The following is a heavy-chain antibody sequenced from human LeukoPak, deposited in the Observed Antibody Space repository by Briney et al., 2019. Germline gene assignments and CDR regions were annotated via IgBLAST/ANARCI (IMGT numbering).Heavy chain of an antibody. CDR3: ARDLPTYYYDSSGYPNWFDP. CDR1: GFTFSSYA. D-gene: IGHD3-22*01. CDR2: IGGTGVRT. V-gene: IGHV3-23*01. J-gene: IGHJ5*02. Sequence: QTGGSLRLSCASSGFTFSSYAMSWVRQAPGKGLEWVSTIGGTGVRTYYADSVKGRFTISRDNSKNSLYLQMNSLRAEDTAVYYCARDLPTYYYDSSGYPNWFDPWGQGTLVTVSS.